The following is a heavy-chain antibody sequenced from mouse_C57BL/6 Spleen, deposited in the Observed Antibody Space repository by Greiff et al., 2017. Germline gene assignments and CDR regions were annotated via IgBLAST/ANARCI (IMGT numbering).Heavy chain of an antibody. J-gene: IGHJ4*01. CDR3: AREDDGYYYAMDC. CDR2: IYPGSGST. Sequence: QVQLQQPGAELVKPGASVKMSCKASGYTFTSYWITWVKQRPGQGLEWIGDIYPGSGSTNYNEKFKSKATLTVDTSSSTAYLQLSSLASEDSAVYYCAREDDGYYYAMDCWGQGTSVTVSS. V-gene: IGHV1-55*01. CDR1: GYTFTSYW. D-gene: IGHD2-3*01.